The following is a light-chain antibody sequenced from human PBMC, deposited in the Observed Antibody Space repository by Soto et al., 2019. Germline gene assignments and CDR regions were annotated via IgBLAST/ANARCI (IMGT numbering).Light chain of an antibody. CDR3: QQYGSSLTWT. Sequence: EIVLTQSPGTLSLSPGERVTLSCRASQSVSSSYLAWYQKKPGQAPRLRIYGASSRSTGVPDRFSGSGSGTDFTLTISRLEPEDFAVYYCQQYGSSLTWTFGQGTKVEIQ. J-gene: IGKJ1*01. CDR1: QSVSSSY. CDR2: GAS. V-gene: IGKV3-20*01.